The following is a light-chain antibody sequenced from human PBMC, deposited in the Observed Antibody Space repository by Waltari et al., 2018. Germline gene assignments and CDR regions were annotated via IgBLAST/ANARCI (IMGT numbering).Light chain of an antibody. CDR1: SSDY. J-gene: IGLJ3*02. CDR2: EVS. Sequence: QSALTQPPSASGSPGQSVTISCTGTSSDYVSWFQHHPGKAPKLMIYEVSKRPSGVPDRFSGSKSGNTASLTVSGLQADDEAHYYCSSYADNTLVFGGGTNLTVL. V-gene: IGLV2-8*01. CDR3: SSYADNTLV.